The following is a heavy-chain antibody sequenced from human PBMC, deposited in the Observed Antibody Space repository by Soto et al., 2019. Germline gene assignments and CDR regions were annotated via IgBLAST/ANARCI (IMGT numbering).Heavy chain of an antibody. V-gene: IGHV3-73*01. CDR2: IRSKANSYAT. J-gene: IGHJ6*02. D-gene: IGHD3-3*01. CDR1: GFTFSGSA. CDR3: TRLLEYDFWSGYQTTYYYYGMDV. Sequence: PGGSLRLSCAASGFTFSGSAMHWVRQASGKGLEWVGRIRSKANSYATAYAASVKGRFTISRDDSKNTAYLQMNSLKTEDTAVYYCTRLLEYDFWSGYQTTYYYYGMDVWGQGTTVTVSS.